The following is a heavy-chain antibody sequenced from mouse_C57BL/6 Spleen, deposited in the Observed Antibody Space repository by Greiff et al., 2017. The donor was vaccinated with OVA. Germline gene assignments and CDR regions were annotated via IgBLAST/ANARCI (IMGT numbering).Heavy chain of an antibody. J-gene: IGHJ3*01. CDR1: GFTFSDYY. V-gene: IGHV5-16*01. CDR3: ARAIYDGAFAY. CDR2: INYDGSST. D-gene: IGHD2-3*01. Sequence: EVHLVESEGGLVQPGSSMKLSCTASGFTFSDYYMAWVRQVPEKGLEWVANINYDGSSTYYLDSLKSRFIISRDNAKNILYLQMSSLKSEDTATYYCARAIYDGAFAYWGQGTLVTVSA.